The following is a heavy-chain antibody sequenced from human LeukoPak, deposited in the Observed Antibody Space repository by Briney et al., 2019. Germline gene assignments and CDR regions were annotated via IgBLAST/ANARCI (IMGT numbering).Heavy chain of an antibody. CDR1: GGSFSGYY. CDR3: ARGLTSIAARFLDYFDY. V-gene: IGHV4-34*01. Sequence: SETLSLTCAVSGGSFSGYYWSWIRQPPGKGLEWIGAINHSGSTNYNPSLKSRVTISVDTSKNKFSLKLSSLTAADTAVYYCARGLTSIAARFLDYFDYWGQGTLVTVSS. D-gene: IGHD6-6*01. CDR2: INHSGST. J-gene: IGHJ4*02.